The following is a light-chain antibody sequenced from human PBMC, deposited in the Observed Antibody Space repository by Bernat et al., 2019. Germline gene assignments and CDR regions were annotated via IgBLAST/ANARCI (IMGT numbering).Light chain of an antibody. CDR3: HQYNDWPL. CDR2: GAS. V-gene: IGKV3-15*01. CDR1: QSVSTN. Sequence: EIVVTQSPGILSVSPGDTVTLSCRVSQSVSTNLAWYQQKSGHPPRLLIYGASTRATGIPARFSGSGSETDFTLTISSLQSEDFAVYFCHQYNDWPLFGQGTRLEIK. J-gene: IGKJ5*01.